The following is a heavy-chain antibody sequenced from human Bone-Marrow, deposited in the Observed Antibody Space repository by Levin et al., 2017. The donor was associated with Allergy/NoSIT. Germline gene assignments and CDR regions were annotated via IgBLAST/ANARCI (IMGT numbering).Heavy chain of an antibody. V-gene: IGHV1-69*06. D-gene: IGHD6-13*01. CDR2: IIPIFGTA. Sequence: KISCKASGGTFSSYAISWVRQAPGQGLEWMGGIIPIFGTANYAQKFQGRVTISADTSTSTAYLELSSLRSEDTAVYYWARMGQQLAVSGMDVWGQGTTVTVSS. CDR3: ARMGQQLAVSGMDV. J-gene: IGHJ6*02. CDR1: GGTFSSYA.